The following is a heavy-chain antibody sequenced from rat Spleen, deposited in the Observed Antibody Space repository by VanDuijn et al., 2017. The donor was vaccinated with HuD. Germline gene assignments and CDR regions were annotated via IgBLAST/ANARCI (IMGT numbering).Heavy chain of an antibody. CDR1: GFTFSNYY. D-gene: IGHD1-11*01. J-gene: IGHJ2*01. Sequence: EVQLVESGGGLVQPGRSLKLSCAASGFTFSNYYMAWVRQAPTKGLEWVAYISTAGGNTYYRDSVRGRFTISRDNAKSALYLQMNSLRSEDTATYYCAKDLDYGPDYWGQGVMVTVSS. V-gene: IGHV5-27*01. CDR3: AKDLDYGPDY. CDR2: ISTAGGNT.